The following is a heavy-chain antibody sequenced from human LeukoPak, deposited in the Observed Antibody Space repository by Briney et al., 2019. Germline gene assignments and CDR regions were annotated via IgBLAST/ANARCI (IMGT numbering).Heavy chain of an antibody. CDR1: GFTFSSYV. Sequence: GGSLRLSCAASGFTFSSYVMSWVRQAPGKGLEWVSAVSGSGGSTYYADSVKGRFTISRDNSKNTLYLQTNSLRAEDTAVYYCAKKGYCSGGSCYAFGYWGQGTLVTVSS. J-gene: IGHJ4*02. CDR3: AKKGYCSGGSCYAFGY. V-gene: IGHV3-23*01. D-gene: IGHD2-15*01. CDR2: VSGSGGST.